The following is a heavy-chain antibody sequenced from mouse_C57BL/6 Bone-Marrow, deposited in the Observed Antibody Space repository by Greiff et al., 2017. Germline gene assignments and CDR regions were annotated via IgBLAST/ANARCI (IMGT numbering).Heavy chain of an antibody. CDR2: IWWDDDK. V-gene: IGHV8-8*01. Sequence: QVTLKVSGPGILQPSQTLSLTCSFSGFSLSTFGMGVGWIRQPSGKGLEWLAHIWWDDDKYYNPALKSRLTISKDTSKNQVFLKIASVDTADTATDYCARRTTVVARDFDYWGQGTTLTVSS. D-gene: IGHD1-1*01. CDR3: ARRTTVVARDFDY. J-gene: IGHJ2*01. CDR1: GFSLSTFGMG.